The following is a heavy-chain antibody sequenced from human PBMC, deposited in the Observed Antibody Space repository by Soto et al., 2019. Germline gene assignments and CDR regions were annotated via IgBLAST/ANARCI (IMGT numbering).Heavy chain of an antibody. D-gene: IGHD2-2*01. V-gene: IGHV4-30-2*01. CDR1: GGSFSGYS. CDR2: IYHSGST. CDR3: ARGGIVLVPAAILSWFAP. J-gene: IGHJ5*02. Sequence: SETLSVTCAVDGGSFSGYSWSWIRQPPGKGLEWIGYIYHSGSTYYNPSLKSRVTISVDRSKNQFSLKLSSVTAADTAVYYFARGGIVLVPAAILSWFAPWGQGTLVTVSS.